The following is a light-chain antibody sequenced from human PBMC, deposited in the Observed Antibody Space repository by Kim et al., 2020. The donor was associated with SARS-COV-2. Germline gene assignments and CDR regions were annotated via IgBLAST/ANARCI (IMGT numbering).Light chain of an antibody. CDR3: CSYAGSGTYV. V-gene: IGLV2-23*02. CDR2: EVS. Sequence: QSALTQPASVSGSPGQSITISCTGVNSDIGSYGLVSWYKQHPGKAPKLIISEVSKRPSGVSNRFSGSKSGNTASLTISGLQAEDEANYYCCSYAGSGTYVFGTGTKVTVL. J-gene: IGLJ1*01. CDR1: NSDIGSYGL.